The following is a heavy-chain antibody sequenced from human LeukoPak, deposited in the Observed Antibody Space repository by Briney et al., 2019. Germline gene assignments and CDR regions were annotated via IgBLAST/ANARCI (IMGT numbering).Heavy chain of an antibody. D-gene: IGHD3-9*01. CDR1: GFTFSSYS. J-gene: IGHJ4*02. CDR2: ISSSSSTI. V-gene: IGHV3-48*01. CDR3: ARGRADFDWLLHLPFDY. Sequence: PGGSLRLSCAASGFTFSSYSMNWVRQAPGKGLEWVSYISSSSSTIYYADSVKGRFTISRDNAKNSLYLQMNSLRAEDTAVYYCARGRADFDWLLHLPFDYWGQGTLVTVTS.